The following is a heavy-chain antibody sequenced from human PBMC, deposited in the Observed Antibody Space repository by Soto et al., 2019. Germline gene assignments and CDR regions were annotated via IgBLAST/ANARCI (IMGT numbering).Heavy chain of an antibody. CDR2: IYYSGTT. CDR1: GASISSSSYY. V-gene: IGHV4-39*01. D-gene: IGHD5-18*01. CDR3: AIHRYNYGYFDWFDP. Sequence: PSETLSLTCTVSGASISSSSYYWGWIRQPPGKGLEWVGSIYYSGTTYDNPSLKSRVTISVDTSKNQFSLKLSSVTAADTAVYYCAIHRYNYGYFDWFDPWGQGTLVTVSS. J-gene: IGHJ5*02.